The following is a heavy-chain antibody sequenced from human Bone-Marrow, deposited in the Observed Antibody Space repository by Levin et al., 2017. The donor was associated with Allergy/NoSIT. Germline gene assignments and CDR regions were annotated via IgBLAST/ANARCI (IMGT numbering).Heavy chain of an antibody. CDR1: GYTFTSYG. Sequence: GESLKISCKASGYTFTSYGISWVRQAPGQGLEWMGWISAYNGNTNYAQKLQGRVTMTTDTSTSTAYMELRSLRSDDTAVYYCARAVRIQIDSTRSGRRPITTSHYGMDVWGQGTTVTVSS. J-gene: IGHJ6*02. V-gene: IGHV1-18*01. D-gene: IGHD2/OR15-2a*01. CDR3: ARAVRIQIDSTRSGRRPITTSHYGMDV. CDR2: ISAYNGNT.